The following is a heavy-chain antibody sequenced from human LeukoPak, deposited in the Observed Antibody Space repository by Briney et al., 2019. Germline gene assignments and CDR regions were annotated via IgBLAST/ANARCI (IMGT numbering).Heavy chain of an antibody. D-gene: IGHD4-17*01. CDR3: AKSDPYGDSLIEI. CDR1: GFTYSGYA. V-gene: IGHV3-48*03. J-gene: IGHJ4*02. CDR2: ISSTGGTI. Sequence: GGSLRLSCAASGFTYSGYAMNWVRQAPGKGLEWLSHISSTGGTIYYADSVKGRLTVSRDNPKNSLYLQMNSLRAEDTAVYYCAKSDPYGDSLIEIWGQGALVTVSS.